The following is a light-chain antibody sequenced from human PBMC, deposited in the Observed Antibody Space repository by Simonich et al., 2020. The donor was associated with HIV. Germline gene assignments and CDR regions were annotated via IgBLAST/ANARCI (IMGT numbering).Light chain of an antibody. V-gene: IGKV3-15*01. CDR1: QSVSNN. CDR3: QQYTNWPLT. J-gene: IGKJ4*01. Sequence: EIEMTQSPATLSVSPGERATLSCRASQSVSNNLAVYQQKPGQAPRLLMHGASTRASGIPARFSGSGSGTEFTLTISSLQSEDFAVYHCQQYTNWPLTFGGGTKVEIK. CDR2: GAS.